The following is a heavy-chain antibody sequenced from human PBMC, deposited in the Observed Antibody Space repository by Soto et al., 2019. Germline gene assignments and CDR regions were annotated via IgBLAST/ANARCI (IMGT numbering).Heavy chain of an antibody. J-gene: IGHJ4*02. CDR2: INSDGSST. CDR1: GFTFSSYW. D-gene: IGHD6-13*01. CDR3: ARPGGIAAAELDY. V-gene: IGHV3-74*01. Sequence: PGGSLRLSCAASGFTFSSYWMHWVRQAPGKGLVWVSRINSDGSSTSYADSVKGRFTISRDNAKNTLYLQMNSLRAEDTAVYYCARPGGIAAAELDYWGQGTLVTVSS.